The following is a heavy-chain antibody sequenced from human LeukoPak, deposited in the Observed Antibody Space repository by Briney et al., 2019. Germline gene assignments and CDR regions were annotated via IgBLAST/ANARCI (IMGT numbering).Heavy chain of an antibody. V-gene: IGHV3-48*04. CDR2: ISGSGSAI. CDR3: AREKLSFFDSSGYFDY. CDR1: GFTFSSYS. J-gene: IGHJ4*02. Sequence: PGGSLRLSCAASGFTFSSYSMNWVRQAPGKGLEWVSFISGSGSAIHYADSVRGRFTISRDNAKNSLYLQMSRLRAEDTAVYYCAREKLSFFDSSGYFDYWGQGALVTVSS. D-gene: IGHD3-22*01.